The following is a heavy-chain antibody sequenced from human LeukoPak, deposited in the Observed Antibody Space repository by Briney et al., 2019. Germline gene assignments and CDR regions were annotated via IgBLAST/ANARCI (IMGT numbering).Heavy chain of an antibody. CDR1: GFTFSSYG. Sequence: GGSLRLSCAASGFTFSSYGMSWVRQAPAKGLEWVSAISGSGGSTYYADSVKGRFTISRDNSKNTLYLQMNSLRAEDTAVYYCAKRLYGSDAFDIWGQGTMVTVSS. J-gene: IGHJ3*02. V-gene: IGHV3-23*01. CDR2: ISGSGGST. CDR3: AKRLYGSDAFDI. D-gene: IGHD1-1*01.